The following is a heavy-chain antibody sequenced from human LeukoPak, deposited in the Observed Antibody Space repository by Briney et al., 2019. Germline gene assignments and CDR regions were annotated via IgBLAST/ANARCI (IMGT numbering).Heavy chain of an antibody. CDR1: GFTFSCYG. CDR3: AKALGYDSSGYYGDAFDI. Sequence: GRSLRLSCAASGFTFSCYGMHWVRQAPGKGLEWVAVISYDGSNKYYADSVKGRFTISRDNSKNTLYLQMNSLRAGDTAVYYCAKALGYDSSGYYGDAFDIWGQGTMVTVSS. J-gene: IGHJ3*02. V-gene: IGHV3-30*18. CDR2: ISYDGSNK. D-gene: IGHD3-22*01.